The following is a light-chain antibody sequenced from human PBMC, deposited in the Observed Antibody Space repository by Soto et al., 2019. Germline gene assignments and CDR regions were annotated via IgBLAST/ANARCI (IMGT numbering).Light chain of an antibody. V-gene: IGLV2-14*01. CDR1: RSDVGCYNY. CDR3: SSYTSSSTLVV. J-gene: IGLJ2*01. CDR2: DVS. Sequence: QSALTQPASVSGSPGQSITISCTGTRSDVGCYNYVSWYQQHPGKAPKLMIYDVSNRPSGVSNRFSGSKSGNTASLTISGLQAEDEADYYCSSYTSSSTLVVFGGGTKLTVL.